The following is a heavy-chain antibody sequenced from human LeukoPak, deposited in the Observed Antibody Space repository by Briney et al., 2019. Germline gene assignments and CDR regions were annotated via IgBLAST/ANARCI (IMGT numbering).Heavy chain of an antibody. J-gene: IGHJ4*02. D-gene: IGHD3-22*01. V-gene: IGHV2-70*11. Sequence: SGPTLGNPTQTLTLTFTFSGLSRSTSGMCVSWIRQPPGKALEWLARIDWDDDKYYSTSLKTRLTISKDTSKNQVVLTMTNMDPVDTATYYCARLIIYDSSGYHRTDFDYWGQGTLVTVSS. CDR1: GLSRSTSGMC. CDR3: ARLIIYDSSGYHRTDFDY. CDR2: IDWDDDK.